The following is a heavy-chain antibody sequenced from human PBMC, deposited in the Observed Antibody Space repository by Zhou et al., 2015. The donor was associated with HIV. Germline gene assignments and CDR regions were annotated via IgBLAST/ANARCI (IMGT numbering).Heavy chain of an antibody. V-gene: IGHV1-18*01. CDR3: ARLRKKQWLPQGRYFDY. CDR2: ISAYNGNT. D-gene: IGHD6-19*01. J-gene: IGHJ4*02. CDR1: GYTFTSYG. Sequence: QVQLVQSGAEVKKPGASVKVSCKASGYTFTSYGISWVRQAPGQGLEWMGWISAYNGNTNYAQKLQGRVTMTTDTSTSTAYMELRSLRSDDTAVYYCARLRKKQWLPQGRYFDYWGQGTLVTVSS.